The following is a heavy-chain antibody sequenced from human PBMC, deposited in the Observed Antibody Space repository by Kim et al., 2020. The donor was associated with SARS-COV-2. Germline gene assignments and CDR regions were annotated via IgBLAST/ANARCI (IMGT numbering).Heavy chain of an antibody. CDR3: ARDISRITSFGGGYYGMDG. CDR2: ISWNSGTI. V-gene: IGHV3-9*01. Sequence: GGSLRLSCAASGFTFDDYARHWVRQAPGKGLEWVSGISWNSGTIGYADSVKRRFTISRDNAKNSLYLQMNSVRAEDTAWYYCARDISRITSFGGGYYGMDGWVQETTVTVSS. D-gene: IGHD3-3*01. CDR1: GFTFDDYA. J-gene: IGHJ6*02.